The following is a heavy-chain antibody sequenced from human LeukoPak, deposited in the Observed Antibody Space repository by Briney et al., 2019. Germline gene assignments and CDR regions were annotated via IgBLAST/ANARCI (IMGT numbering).Heavy chain of an antibody. CDR3: ARAPSFDILTGYDY. CDR1: GFTFSDYY. D-gene: IGHD3-9*01. J-gene: IGHJ4*02. CDR2: ISSSGSTI. Sequence: GGSLRLSCAASGFTFSDYYMSWIRQAPGKGLECVSYISSSGSTIYYADSVKGRFTISRDNAKNSLYLQMNTLRAENTAVYYCARAPSFDILTGYDYWGQGTLVTV. V-gene: IGHV3-11*04.